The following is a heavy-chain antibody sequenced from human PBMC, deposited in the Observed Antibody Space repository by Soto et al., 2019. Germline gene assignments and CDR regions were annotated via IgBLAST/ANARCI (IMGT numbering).Heavy chain of an antibody. Sequence: ASVKVSCKASGYTFTSYGISWVRQAPGQGLEWMGWISAYNGNTNYAQKLQGRVTMTTDTSTSTAYMELRSLRSDDTAVYYCARVLGGYSGYDPYTFDYWGQGTPVTVSS. CDR1: GYTFTSYG. CDR3: ARVLGGYSGYDPYTFDY. V-gene: IGHV1-18*01. CDR2: ISAYNGNT. J-gene: IGHJ4*02. D-gene: IGHD5-12*01.